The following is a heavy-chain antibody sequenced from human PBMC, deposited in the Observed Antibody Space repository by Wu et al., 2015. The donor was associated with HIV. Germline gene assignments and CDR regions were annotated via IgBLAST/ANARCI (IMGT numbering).Heavy chain of an antibody. J-gene: IGHJ2*01. CDR2: IIPKLGTK. CDR1: GYAFKTYG. V-gene: IGHV1-69*11. CDR3: AREKDDYGDYWYFDL. Sequence: QVQLVQSGAEVKKSGASLKVSCKASGYAFKTYGISWLRQAPGQGLEWMGRIIPKLGTKRYAQKFQGRVTIIADESTRTAYMELSRLKSEDTAVYYCAREKDDYGDYWYFDLWGRGTLVSVSS. D-gene: IGHD4-17*01.